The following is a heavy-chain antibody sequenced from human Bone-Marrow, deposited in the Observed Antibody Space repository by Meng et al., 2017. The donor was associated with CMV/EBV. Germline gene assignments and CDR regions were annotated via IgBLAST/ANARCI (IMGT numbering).Heavy chain of an antibody. CDR2: IYYSGST. D-gene: IGHD1-26*01. Sequence: SETLSLTCTVSGGSVSSGSYYWSWIRQPPGKGLEWIGYIYYSGSTNYNPSLKSRVTISGDTSKNQFSLKLSSVTAADTAVYYCAAWDAYYYGMDVWGQGTTVTVSS. J-gene: IGHJ6*02. CDR1: GGSVSSGSYY. CDR3: AAWDAYYYGMDV. V-gene: IGHV4-61*01.